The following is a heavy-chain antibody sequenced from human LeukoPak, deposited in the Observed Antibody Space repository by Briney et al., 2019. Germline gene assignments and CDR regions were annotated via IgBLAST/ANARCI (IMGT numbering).Heavy chain of an antibody. CDR3: ARGGGGAKAFYFDY. D-gene: IGHD1-26*01. CDR2: IDNNGIT. Sequence: KTSETRSLTCAVSGESFSGNFWTWISQSPGKGLGWIGEIDNNGITNYNPSLKSRVTMSVDTTRKRFSLRLTSESAADTGVYYCARGGGGAKAFYFDYWGQGSLVTVSS. V-gene: IGHV4-34*01. CDR1: GESFSGNF. J-gene: IGHJ4*02.